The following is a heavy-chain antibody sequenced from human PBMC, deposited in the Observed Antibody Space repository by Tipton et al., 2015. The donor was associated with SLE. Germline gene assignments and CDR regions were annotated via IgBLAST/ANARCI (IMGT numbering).Heavy chain of an antibody. Sequence: TLSLTCTVSGGSISSYYWSWIRQPPGKGLEWIGYIYYSGSTNYNPSLKSRVTISVDTSKNQFSLKLSSVTAADTAVYYCAIYKPRYHVFDIWGQGTWVTVSA. CDR3: AIYKPRYHVFDI. V-gene: IGHV4-59*01. J-gene: IGHJ3*02. D-gene: IGHD1-1*01. CDR2: IYYSGST. CDR1: GGSISSYY.